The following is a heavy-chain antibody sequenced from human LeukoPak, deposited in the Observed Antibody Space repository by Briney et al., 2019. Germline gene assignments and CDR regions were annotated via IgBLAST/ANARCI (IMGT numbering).Heavy chain of an antibody. D-gene: IGHD1-26*01. CDR3: ARARSGSYSAFDI. V-gene: IGHV3-30*03. J-gene: IGHJ3*02. CDR1: GFTFSSYA. Sequence: PGRSLRLSCAASGFTFSSYAMHWVRQAPGKGLEWVAVISYDGSNKRYADSVKGRFTISRDNAKNSLYLQMNSLRAEDTAVYYCARARSGSYSAFDIWGQGTMVTVSS. CDR2: ISYDGSNK.